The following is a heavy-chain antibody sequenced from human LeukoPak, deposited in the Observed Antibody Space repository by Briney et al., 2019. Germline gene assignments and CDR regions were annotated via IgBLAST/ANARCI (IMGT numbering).Heavy chain of an antibody. V-gene: IGHV3-30*03. D-gene: IGHD6-19*01. Sequence: GGSLRLSCAASGFTFSSYGMHWVRQAPGKGLEWVAVISYDGSNKYYADSVKGRFTISRDNSKNTLYLQMNSLRAEDTAVYYCATGKGGIAVAGDYWGQGTLVTVSS. CDR1: GFTFSSYG. J-gene: IGHJ4*02. CDR3: ATGKGGIAVAGDY. CDR2: ISYDGSNK.